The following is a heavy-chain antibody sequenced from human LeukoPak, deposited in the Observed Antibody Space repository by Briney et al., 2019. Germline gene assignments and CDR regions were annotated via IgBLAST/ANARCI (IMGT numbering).Heavy chain of an antibody. Sequence: ASVKVSCKASGYTFTGYYMHWVRQAPGQGLEWMGWINPNSGGTNYAQKFQGRVTMTRDTSISTAYMELSRLRSDDTAVYYCAREGIAAAGPLFDYWGQGTLVTVSS. CDR3: AREGIAAAGPLFDY. CDR2: INPNSGGT. V-gene: IGHV1-2*02. D-gene: IGHD6-13*01. CDR1: GYTFTGYY. J-gene: IGHJ4*02.